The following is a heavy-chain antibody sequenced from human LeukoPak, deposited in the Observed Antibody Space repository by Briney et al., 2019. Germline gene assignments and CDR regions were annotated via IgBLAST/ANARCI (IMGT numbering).Heavy chain of an antibody. CDR2: IYNSGT. CDR3: ARGGYSYGDYCDY. Sequence: PSETLSLTCTVSGGSLSSYYWSWIRQPPGKGLEWIGYIYNSGTNYNPSLKSRVTISVDTSKKQFSLKLSSLTAADTAVYYCARGGYSYGDYCDYWGQGTLVTVSS. D-gene: IGHD5-18*01. V-gene: IGHV4-59*01. CDR1: GGSLSSYY. J-gene: IGHJ4*02.